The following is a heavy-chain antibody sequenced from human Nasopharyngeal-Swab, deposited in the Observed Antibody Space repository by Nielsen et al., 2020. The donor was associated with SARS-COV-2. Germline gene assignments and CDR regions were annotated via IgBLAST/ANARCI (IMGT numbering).Heavy chain of an antibody. V-gene: IGHV3-43*01. Sequence: GESLTISCAASCFPFYDYTMHWVRQAPGKGLEWVSLISWDGGSTYYADSVKGRFTISRDNSKNSLYLQMNSLRTEDTALYYCAMIGGSVIDYWGQGTLVTVSS. J-gene: IGHJ4*02. CDR1: CFPFYDYT. CDR2: ISWDGGST. CDR3: AMIGGSVIDY. D-gene: IGHD2-15*01.